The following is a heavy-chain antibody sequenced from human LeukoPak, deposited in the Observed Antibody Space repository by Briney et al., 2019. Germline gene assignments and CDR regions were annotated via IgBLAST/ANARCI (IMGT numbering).Heavy chain of an antibody. CDR2: SYHSGIT. Sequence: PSETLSLTCAVSGYSISSGYYWGWIRHPPGKGLEGNGSSYHSGITYYNPSLKSRVTISVDTSKNQFYLKLSLVTAADTAGYYCASTDIVVVPAAIVGSWFDPWGQGTLVTVSS. CDR1: GYSISSGYY. J-gene: IGHJ5*02. D-gene: IGHD2-2*02. CDR3: ASTDIVVVPAAIVGSWFDP. V-gene: IGHV4-38-2*01.